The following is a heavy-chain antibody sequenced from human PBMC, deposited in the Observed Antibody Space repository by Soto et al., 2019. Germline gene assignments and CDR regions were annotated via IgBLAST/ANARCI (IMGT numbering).Heavy chain of an antibody. D-gene: IGHD3-3*01. CDR1: GYSFTAYG. CDR2: ISCYNGKT. Sequence: QVQVVQSGDEVKETGASVRVSCKPSGYSFTAYGISWVRQAPGQGLEWMGWISCYNGKTKYAQKVQGRVTMTTDTSTSTAYREARGLRSDDPAIYYCARDAPPPELRFLEWHNYVYNGMDLWGQGTTVTVSS. J-gene: IGHJ6*02. V-gene: IGHV1-18*01. CDR3: ARDAPPPELRFLEWHNYVYNGMDL.